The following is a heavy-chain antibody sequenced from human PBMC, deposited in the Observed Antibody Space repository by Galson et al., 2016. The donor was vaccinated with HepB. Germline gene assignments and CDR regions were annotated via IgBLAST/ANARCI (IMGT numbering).Heavy chain of an antibody. V-gene: IGHV3-23*01. Sequence: SLRLSCAATGFTFNTYAMAWVRQAPGKGLEWVSGFSGRGDSTYYADSVKGRFTISRDNSKSTLYLQMSSLRVEDTALYYCVADHGGLDCFDIWGQGTTVTVSS. CDR1: GFTFNTYA. D-gene: IGHD4-23*01. J-gene: IGHJ6*02. CDR3: VADHGGLDCFDI. CDR2: FSGRGDST.